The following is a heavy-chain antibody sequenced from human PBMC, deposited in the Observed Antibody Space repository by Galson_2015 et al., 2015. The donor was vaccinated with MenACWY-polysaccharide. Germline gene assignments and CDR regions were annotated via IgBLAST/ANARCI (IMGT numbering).Heavy chain of an antibody. CDR2: VYYSGNT. J-gene: IGHJ3*02. V-gene: IGHV4-39*01. Sequence: SETLSLTCTVSSGSISSRGHHWGWIRQPPGKGLEWIGIVYYSGNTYYNPSLESRVTISVDTSKNQFSLKLNSVTAADTALYYCARAPTPYCSSTSCFNKYAFDIWGQGTMVTVSS. CDR1: SGSISSRGHH. D-gene: IGHD2-2*01. CDR3: ARAPTPYCSSTSCFNKYAFDI.